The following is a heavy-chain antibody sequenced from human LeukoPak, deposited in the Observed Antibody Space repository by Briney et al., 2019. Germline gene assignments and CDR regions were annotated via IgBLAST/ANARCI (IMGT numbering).Heavy chain of an antibody. D-gene: IGHD2-2*01. V-gene: IGHV1-69*01. CDR2: IVPIFGTA. J-gene: IGHJ5*02. CDR1: GGTFSSYA. CDR3: ARGDCSSTSCYSYNWFDP. Sequence: GSLVKVSCKASGGTFSSYAISWVRQAPGQGLEWMGGIVPIFGTANYAQKFQGRVTITADESTSTAYMELSSLRSEDTAVYYCARGDCSSTSCYSYNWFDPWGQGTLVTVSS.